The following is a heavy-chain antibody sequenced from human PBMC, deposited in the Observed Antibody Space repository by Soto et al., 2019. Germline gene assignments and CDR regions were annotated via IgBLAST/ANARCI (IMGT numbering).Heavy chain of an antibody. CDR2: IIPILGIA. CDR1: GGTFSSYT. D-gene: IGHD2-2*01. CDR3: ARDCSSTSGHALDYYMDV. V-gene: IGHV1-69*08. J-gene: IGHJ6*03. Sequence: QVQLVQSGAEVKKPGSSVKVSCKASGGTFSSYTISWVRQAPGQGLEWMGRIIPILGIANYAQKFQGRVTITADKSTSTAYKELSSLRSEDAAVYYCARDCSSTSGHALDYYMDVWGKGTTVTVSS.